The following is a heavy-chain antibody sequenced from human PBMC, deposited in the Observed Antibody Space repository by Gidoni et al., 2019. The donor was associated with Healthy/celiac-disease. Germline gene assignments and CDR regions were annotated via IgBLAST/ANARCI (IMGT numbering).Heavy chain of an antibody. CDR2: IIPILGIA. D-gene: IGHD7-27*01. CDR3: ARGARTSLGNFDY. J-gene: IGHJ4*02. CDR1: GGTFSSYT. Sequence: QVQLVQSGAEVKKPGSSVKVSCKASGGTFSSYTISWVRQAPGQGLEWMGRIIPILGIANYAQKFQGRITITADKSTSTAYMELSSLRSEDTAVYYCARGARTSLGNFDYWGQGTLVTVSS. V-gene: IGHV1-69*02.